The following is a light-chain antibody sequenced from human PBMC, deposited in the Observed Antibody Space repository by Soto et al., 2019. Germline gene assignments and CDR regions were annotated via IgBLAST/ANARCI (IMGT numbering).Light chain of an antibody. CDR1: SSDVGGYNY. V-gene: IGLV2-14*01. J-gene: IGLJ3*02. Sequence: QSALTQPASVSGSPRQSITISCTGTSSDVGGYNYVSWYQQHPGKAPKLMIYDVSNRPSGVSNRFSGSKSGNTASLTISGLQAEDEADYYCSSYTSSSTPAFGGGTQLTVL. CDR2: DVS. CDR3: SSYTSSSTPA.